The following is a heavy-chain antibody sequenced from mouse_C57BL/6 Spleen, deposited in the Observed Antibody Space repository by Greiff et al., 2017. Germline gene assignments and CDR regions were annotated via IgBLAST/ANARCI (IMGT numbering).Heavy chain of an antibody. J-gene: IGHJ4*01. Sequence: EVMLVESGGGLVKPGGSLKLSCAASGFTFSDYGMHWVRQAPEKGLEWVAYISSGSSTIYYADTVKGRFTISRDNAKHTLFLQMTSLRSEDTAMFYCARPLITTVVAFYAMDYWGQGTSVTVSS. CDR2: ISSGSSTI. D-gene: IGHD1-1*01. CDR3: ARPLITTVVAFYAMDY. V-gene: IGHV5-17*01. CDR1: GFTFSDYG.